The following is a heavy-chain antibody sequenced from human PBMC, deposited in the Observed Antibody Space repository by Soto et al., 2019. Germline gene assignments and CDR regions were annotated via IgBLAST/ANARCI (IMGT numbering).Heavy chain of an antibody. V-gene: IGHV6-1*01. CDR2: TYHRSQWYT. CDR1: GDSVSSKTVA. D-gene: IGHD2-8*01. J-gene: IGHJ4*02. Sequence: QALSLPLAISGDSVSSKTVACSLIRHSPSRGLEWLGRTYHRSQWYTDYAVSMKGRITIIPDTSKNQFSLQLNSVTPEDTAVYYCAGASEVYIIEAFHSWGQGTLVTVSS. CDR3: AGASEVYIIEAFHS.